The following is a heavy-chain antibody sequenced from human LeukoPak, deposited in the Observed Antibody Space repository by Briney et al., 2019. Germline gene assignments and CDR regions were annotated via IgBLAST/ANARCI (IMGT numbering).Heavy chain of an antibody. V-gene: IGHV1-8*01. CDR1: GYTFTSYD. CDR3: ARTWPGIAAAGPDLGYYFDY. CDR2: MNTNSGNT. J-gene: IGHJ4*02. D-gene: IGHD6-13*01. Sequence: ASVKVSCKASGYTFTSYDINWVRQATGQGLEWMGWMNTNSGNTGYAQKFQGRVTMTRNTSISTAYMELSSLRSEDTAVYYCARTWPGIAAAGPDLGYYFDYWGQGTLVTVSS.